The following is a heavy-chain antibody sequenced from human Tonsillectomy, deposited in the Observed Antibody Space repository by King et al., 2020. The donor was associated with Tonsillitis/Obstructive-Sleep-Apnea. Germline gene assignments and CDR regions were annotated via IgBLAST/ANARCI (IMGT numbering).Heavy chain of an antibody. CDR1: GFTLSRYS. V-gene: IGHV3-7*04. CDR2: IDQDGSEK. CDR3: ARGEWELN. Sequence: EVQLVESGGGLVQHGGSLRLSCAASGFTLSRYSMTWVRQAPGKGLEWVANIDQDGSEKQYMDSVKGRFTISRDNAKNSLYLQMNSLRAEDTAVYYCARGEWELNWGQGTLVTVSS. J-gene: IGHJ4*02. D-gene: IGHD1-26*01.